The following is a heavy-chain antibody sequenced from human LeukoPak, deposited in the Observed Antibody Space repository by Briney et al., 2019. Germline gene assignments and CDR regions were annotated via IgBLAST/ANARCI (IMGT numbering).Heavy chain of an antibody. CDR2: IYTSGST. J-gene: IGHJ6*03. D-gene: IGHD1-7*01. CDR1: GGSISSYY. CDR3: ARGHMELRNYYYYYMDV. Sequence: KPSETLSLTRTVSGGSISSYYWSWIRQPARKGLEWIGRIYTSGSTNYNHSLKSRVTISVDKSKNQFSLKLSSVTAADTAVYYCARGHMELRNYYYYYMDVWGKGTTVTVSS. V-gene: IGHV4-4*07.